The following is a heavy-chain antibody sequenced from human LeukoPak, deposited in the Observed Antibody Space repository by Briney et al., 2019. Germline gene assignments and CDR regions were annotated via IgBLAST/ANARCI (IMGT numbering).Heavy chain of an antibody. CDR2: ISTDGSST. J-gene: IGHJ4*02. CDR3: ATDHGFHYGAYFDY. V-gene: IGHV3-74*01. Sequence: PGGSLRLSCAASGFTFSSYWMHWVRQGPGKGLVWVSRISTDGSSTDYADSVKGRFTISRENAKNTLYLQMNSLRAEDTAVYYCATDHGFHYGAYFDYWGQGTLVTVSS. CDR1: GFTFSSYW. D-gene: IGHD4-17*01.